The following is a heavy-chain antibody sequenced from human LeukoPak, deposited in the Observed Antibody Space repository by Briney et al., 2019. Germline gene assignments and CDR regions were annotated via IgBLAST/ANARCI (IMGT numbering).Heavy chain of an antibody. V-gene: IGHV1-2*02. CDR2: INPNSGGT. J-gene: IGHJ5*02. Sequence: ASVKVSCKASGYTFTGYYMHWVRQAPGQGLEWMGWINPNSGGTNYAQKFQGRVTMTRDTSISTAYMELSRLRSDDTAVYYCARGEVVGYCSSTSCYMPGQAPVPWGQGTLVTVSS. CDR1: GYTFTGYY. CDR3: ARGEVVGYCSSTSCYMPGQAPVP. D-gene: IGHD2-2*02.